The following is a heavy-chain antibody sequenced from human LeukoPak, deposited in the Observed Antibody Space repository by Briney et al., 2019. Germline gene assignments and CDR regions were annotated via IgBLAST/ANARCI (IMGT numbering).Heavy chain of an antibody. CDR3: ARGLTVTTVRSYYYYGMDV. CDR2: FDPEDGET. CDR1: GYTLTELS. Sequence: ASVKVSCKVSGYTLTELSMHGVRQAPGKGLEWMGGFDPEDGETIYAQKFQGRVTMTEDTSTDTAYMELSSLRSEDTAVYYCARGLTVTTVRSYYYYGMDVWGKGTTVTVSS. V-gene: IGHV1-24*01. J-gene: IGHJ6*04. D-gene: IGHD4-17*01.